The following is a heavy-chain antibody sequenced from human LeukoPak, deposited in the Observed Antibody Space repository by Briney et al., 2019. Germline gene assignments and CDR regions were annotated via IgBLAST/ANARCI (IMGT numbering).Heavy chain of an antibody. CDR2: INHSGST. V-gene: IGHV4-34*01. J-gene: IGHJ4*02. CDR1: GGSFSGYY. CDR3: ARGPLGSSSDY. Sequence: SEALSLTYAVYGGSFSGYYWSWIRQPPGKGLEWIGEINHSGSTNYNPSLKSRVTIIVDTSKNQFSLKLSSVPAANTAVYYCARGPLGSSSDYWGQGTLVTVSS. D-gene: IGHD6-6*01.